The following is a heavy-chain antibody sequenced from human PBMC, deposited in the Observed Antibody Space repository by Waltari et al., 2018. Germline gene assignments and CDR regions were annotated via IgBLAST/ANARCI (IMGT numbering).Heavy chain of an antibody. D-gene: IGHD3-3*01. Sequence: QLQLQESGPGLVKPSETLSLTCTVSGGSISSSSYYWGWIRQPPGKGLEWIGSIYYSGSTSYNPSLKSRVTISVDTSKNQFSLKLSSVTAADTAVYYCARGVFGVVLPYYWGQGTLVTVSS. CDR2: IYYSGST. J-gene: IGHJ4*02. V-gene: IGHV4-39*07. CDR1: GGSISSSSYY. CDR3: ARGVFGVVLPYY.